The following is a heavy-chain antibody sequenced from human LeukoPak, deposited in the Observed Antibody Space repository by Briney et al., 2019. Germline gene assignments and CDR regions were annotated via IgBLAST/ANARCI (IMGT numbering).Heavy chain of an antibody. V-gene: IGHV3-66*03. J-gene: IGHJ6*03. CDR3: LPNGPNYFMDV. CDR1: AFTVSSNH. CDR2: IHSFSRT. D-gene: IGHD1-1*01. Sequence: PGGSLRLSCAASAFTVSSNHMNWVRQAPGKGLEWVSVIHSFSRTDYADSVKGRFTISRDNSKNTLYLQMNSQRDEDMAVYYCLPNGPNYFMDVWGQGTTVTVSS.